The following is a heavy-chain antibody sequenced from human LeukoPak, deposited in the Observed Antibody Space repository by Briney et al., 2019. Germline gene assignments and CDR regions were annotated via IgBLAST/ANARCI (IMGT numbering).Heavy chain of an antibody. J-gene: IGHJ6*02. CDR2: IYYSGST. D-gene: IGHD5-18*01. CDR1: GGSISSYY. Sequence: PSETLSLTCTVSGGSISSYYWSWIRQLPGKGLEWIGYIYYSGSTNYNPSLKSRVTISVDTSKNQFSLKLSSVTAADTAVYYCARSARGYFLDVWGQGTTVTVSS. V-gene: IGHV4-59*01. CDR3: ARSARGYFLDV.